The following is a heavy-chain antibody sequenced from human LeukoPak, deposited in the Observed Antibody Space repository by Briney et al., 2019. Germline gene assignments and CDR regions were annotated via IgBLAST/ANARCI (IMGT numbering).Heavy chain of an antibody. V-gene: IGHV1-8*01. CDR1: GYTFTSYD. Sequence: ASVKVSCKASGYTFTSYDINWVRQATGQGLEWMGWMNPNSGNTGYAQKFQGRATMTRNTSISTAYMELSSLGSEDTAVYYCARGQIPSRVYAISGWFDPWGQGTLVTVSS. CDR2: MNPNSGNT. J-gene: IGHJ5*02. D-gene: IGHD2-8*01. CDR3: ARGQIPSRVYAISGWFDP.